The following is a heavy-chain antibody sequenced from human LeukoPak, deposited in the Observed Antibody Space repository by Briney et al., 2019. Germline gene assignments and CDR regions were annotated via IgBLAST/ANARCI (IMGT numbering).Heavy chain of an antibody. CDR3: ARGVRSKYYYDSSGYSNYDY. CDR1: GYTFTGYY. CDR2: INPNSGGT. Sequence: GASVKVSCKASGYTFTGYYMHWVRQAPGQGLEWMGWINPNSGGTNYAQKFQGRVTMTRDTSISTAYMELSRLRSDDTAVYYCARGVRSKYYYDSSGYSNYDYWGQGTLVTVSS. V-gene: IGHV1-2*02. D-gene: IGHD3-22*01. J-gene: IGHJ4*02.